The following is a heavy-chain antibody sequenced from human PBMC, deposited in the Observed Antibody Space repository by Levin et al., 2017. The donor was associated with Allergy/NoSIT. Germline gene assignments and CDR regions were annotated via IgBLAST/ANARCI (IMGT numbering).Heavy chain of an antibody. V-gene: IGHV4-39*01. CDR3: ARQGIATHTYDWFDP. CDR2: IYYSGST. CDR1: GGSISSSSYY. Sequence: SQTLSLTCTVSGGSISSSSYYWGWIRQPPGKGLEWIGSIYYSGSTYYNPSLKSRVTISVDTSKNQFSLKLSSVTAADTAVYYCARQGIATHTYDWFDPWGQGTLVTVSS. J-gene: IGHJ5*02. D-gene: IGHD6-13*01.